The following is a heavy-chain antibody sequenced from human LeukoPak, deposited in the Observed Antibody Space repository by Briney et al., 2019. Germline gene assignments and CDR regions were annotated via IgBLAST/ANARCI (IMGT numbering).Heavy chain of an antibody. CDR3: AKARLRYFDWSTLDY. D-gene: IGHD3-9*01. CDR1: GFTFSSYA. J-gene: IGHJ4*02. Sequence: PGGSLRLSCTASGFTFSSYAMSWVRQAPGKGLEWVSAISGSGGSTYYADSVKGRFTISRDNSKNTLYLQMNSLRAEDTAVYYCAKARLRYFDWSTLDYWGQGTLVTVSS. CDR2: ISGSGGST. V-gene: IGHV3-23*01.